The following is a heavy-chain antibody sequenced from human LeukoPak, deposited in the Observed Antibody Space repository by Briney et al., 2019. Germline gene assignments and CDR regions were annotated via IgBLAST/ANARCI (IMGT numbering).Heavy chain of an antibody. Sequence: SETLSLTFTVSGGSISSSSYYWGWIRQPPGKGLEWIGSIYYSGSTYYNPSLKSRLTIAVDTSKNQFSLNLTAVTAADTAVYYCARNLLRYFDWLLTPYYYGMDVWGQGTTVTVSS. CDR3: ARNLLRYFDWLLTPYYYGMDV. D-gene: IGHD3-9*01. V-gene: IGHV4-39*01. CDR2: IYYSGST. J-gene: IGHJ6*02. CDR1: GGSISSSSYY.